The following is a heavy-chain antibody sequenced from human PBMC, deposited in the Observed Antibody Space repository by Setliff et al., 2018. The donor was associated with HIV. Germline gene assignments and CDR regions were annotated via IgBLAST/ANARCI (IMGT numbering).Heavy chain of an antibody. CDR1: GGSISSGSHY. CDR3: VKDDHGSYDRLFYFDY. J-gene: IGHJ4*02. D-gene: IGHD3-22*01. CDR2: IYTSGRT. Sequence: SETLSLTCTVSGGSISSGSHYWSWIRQPAGKGLEWIGLIYTSGRTNYNPSLKGRFTISRDNSKNALYLQMDSLRDEDTAVYFCVKDDHGSYDRLFYFDYWGQGTLVTVS. V-gene: IGHV4-61*02.